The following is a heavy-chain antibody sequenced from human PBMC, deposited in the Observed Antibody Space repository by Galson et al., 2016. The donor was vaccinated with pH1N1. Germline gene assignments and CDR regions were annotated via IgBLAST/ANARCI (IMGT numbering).Heavy chain of an antibody. CDR1: GLTFSSYA. CDR2: ITGSGGST. V-gene: IGHV3-23*01. J-gene: IGHJ4*02. D-gene: IGHD6-6*01. Sequence: SLRLSCAASGLTFSSYAMHWVRQAPERGLEWVSTITGSGGSTYYPDSVKGRFTISRDNSKNTLYLQMNSLRAEDTAVYHCAKANSSSDGYYFEYWGQGALVTVSS. CDR3: AKANSSSDGYYFEY.